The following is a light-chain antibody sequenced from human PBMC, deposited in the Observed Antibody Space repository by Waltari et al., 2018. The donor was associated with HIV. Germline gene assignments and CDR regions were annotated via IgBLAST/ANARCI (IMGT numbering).Light chain of an antibody. CDR3: SSYAGTNNWV. V-gene: IGLV2-8*01. Sequence: QSALTQPPSASGSPGQSVTISCTGTGSDVGAYNYVSWYQQHPGKAPKVLIYEVSKRPSVVPDRFSGSKSDNTASLTVSGLQADDEADYDGSSYAGTNNWVFGGGTKLTVL. J-gene: IGLJ3*02. CDR2: EVS. CDR1: GSDVGAYNY.